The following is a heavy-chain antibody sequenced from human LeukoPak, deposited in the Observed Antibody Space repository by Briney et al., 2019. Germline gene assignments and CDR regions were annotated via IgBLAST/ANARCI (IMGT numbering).Heavy chain of an antibody. V-gene: IGHV3-23*01. CDR1: GFTFSSYA. J-gene: IGHJ3*02. D-gene: IGHD3-3*01. CDR3: AKPITIFGVVMGSDAFDI. Sequence: GGSLRLSCAASGFTFSSYAMSWVRQAPGKGLEWVSAISGSGGSTYYADSVKGRFTISRDNSKNTLYLQMNSLRAEDTAVYYCAKPITIFGVVMGSDAFDIRGQGTMVTVSS. CDR2: ISGSGGST.